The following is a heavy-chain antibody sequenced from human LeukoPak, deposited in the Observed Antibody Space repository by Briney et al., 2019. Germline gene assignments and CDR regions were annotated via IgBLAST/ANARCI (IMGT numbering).Heavy chain of an antibody. CDR2: TYYSGST. J-gene: IGHJ4*02. CDR3: ARRVELYYFDY. D-gene: IGHD1-7*01. CDR1: GGSISNYF. V-gene: IGHV4-59*01. Sequence: SETLSLTCTVSGGSISNYFWSWIRQPPGKVLEWIGYTYYSGSTNYNPSLKSRVTISVDMSKNQFSLKLNSVTAADTAVYYCARRVELYYFDYWGQGSLVTVSS.